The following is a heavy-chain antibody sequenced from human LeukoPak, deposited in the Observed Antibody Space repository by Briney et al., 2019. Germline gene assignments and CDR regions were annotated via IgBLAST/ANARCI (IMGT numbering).Heavy chain of an antibody. CDR1: GGTLSIYY. J-gene: IGHJ4*02. Sequence: SETLSLTCTVSGGTLSIYYWTWIRQPAGKGLEWIGSIYYSGSTYYNPSLKSRVTISVDTSKNQFSLKLSSVTAADTAVYYCARHGGQGQWPDYWGQGTLVTVSS. CDR2: IYYSGST. D-gene: IGHD6-19*01. CDR3: ARHGGQGQWPDY. V-gene: IGHV4-59*05.